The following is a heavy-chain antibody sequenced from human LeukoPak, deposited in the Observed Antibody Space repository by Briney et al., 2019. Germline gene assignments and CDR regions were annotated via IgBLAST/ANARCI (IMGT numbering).Heavy chain of an antibody. D-gene: IGHD4-17*01. Sequence: GESLKISCKGSGYSFTSYWIGWVRQTPGKGLEWMGIIYPGDSDTRYSPSFQGQVTISADKSISTAYLQWSSLKASDTAMYYCARGADYGDYGDAFDIWGQGTMVTVSS. CDR3: ARGADYGDYGDAFDI. J-gene: IGHJ3*02. CDR2: IYPGDSDT. CDR1: GYSFTSYW. V-gene: IGHV5-51*01.